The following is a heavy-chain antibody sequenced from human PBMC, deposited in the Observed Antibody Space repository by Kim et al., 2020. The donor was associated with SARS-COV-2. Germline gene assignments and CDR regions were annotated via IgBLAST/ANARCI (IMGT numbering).Heavy chain of an antibody. CDR2: ST. Sequence: STNYPTSVQGPVTTSRDNAQNTLYLQMNSLRAEDTAVYYCARGSGSYSYYWGQGTLVTVSS. V-gene: IGHV3-74*01. CDR3: ARGSGSYSYY. J-gene: IGHJ4*02. D-gene: IGHD1-26*01.